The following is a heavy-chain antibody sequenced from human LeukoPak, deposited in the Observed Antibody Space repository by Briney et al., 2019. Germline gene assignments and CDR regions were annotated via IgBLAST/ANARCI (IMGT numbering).Heavy chain of an antibody. CDR3: ARRGWLVNFDY. D-gene: IGHD6-19*01. J-gene: IGHJ4*02. CDR1: GFPFSNYA. Sequence: GESLRLSCAASGFPFSNYAMSWVRQAPGKGLEWVSTISSSGDNTHYSDSVKGRFTISRDNSKNTLYLQMNTLRAEDTAIYYCARRGWLVNFDYWGQGTLVTVSS. V-gene: IGHV3-23*01. CDR2: ISSSGDNT.